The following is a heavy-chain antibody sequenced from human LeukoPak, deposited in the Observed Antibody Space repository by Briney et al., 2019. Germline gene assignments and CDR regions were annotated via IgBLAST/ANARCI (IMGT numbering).Heavy chain of an antibody. CDR2: TYYRSQWYS. CDR1: GDSVSSNSAA. Sequence: SQTLSLTCAISGDSVSSNSAAWNWSRQSPSRGLEWLGRTYYRSQWYSDYAGFVTGRITINPDTSKNQFSLQLNSVTPEDTAVYYCARYGSSWYIDRWGQGTLVTVSS. J-gene: IGHJ5*02. V-gene: IGHV6-1*01. CDR3: ARYGSSWYIDR. D-gene: IGHD6-13*01.